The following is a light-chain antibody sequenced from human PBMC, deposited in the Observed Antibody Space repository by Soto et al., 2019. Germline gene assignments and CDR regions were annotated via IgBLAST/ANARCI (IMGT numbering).Light chain of an antibody. V-gene: IGLV1-47*01. Sequence: QAVVTQTPSVSGTPGQRVNISCSGSSSNIGRNYVYWYHQFPGTAPKLLIYRDNERPSGVPDRFSGSKSGPSASLAISGLGSGDEADYHCATWDDSLGGPVFGGGTKLTVL. CDR1: SSNIGRNY. CDR2: RDN. CDR3: ATWDDSLGGPV. J-gene: IGLJ2*01.